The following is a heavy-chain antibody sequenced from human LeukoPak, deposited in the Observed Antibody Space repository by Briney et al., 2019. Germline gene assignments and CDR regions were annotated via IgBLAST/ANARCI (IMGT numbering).Heavy chain of an antibody. D-gene: IGHD5-18*01. CDR2: TYSGGST. Sequence: PGGSPGLSWPSSGCTLSSKYMRLDREAPGEGLEWVSVTYSGGSTYYADSVNGRFTISRDNSKNTLYLQMNSLRAEGTAVYYCATKRGYNYGLDYWGQGTLVTVSA. J-gene: IGHJ4*02. CDR3: ATKRGYNYGLDY. CDR1: GCTLSSKY. V-gene: IGHV3-53*01.